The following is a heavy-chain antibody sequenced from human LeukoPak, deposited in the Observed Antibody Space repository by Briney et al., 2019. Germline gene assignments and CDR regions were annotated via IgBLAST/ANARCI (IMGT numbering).Heavy chain of an antibody. CDR2: ISAYNGNT. J-gene: IGHJ4*02. CDR3: AREGYSYGYVSFDY. V-gene: IGHV1-18*01. Sequence: ASVKVSCKASGGTFSSYAISWVRQAPGQGLEWMGWISAYNGNTNYAQKLQGRVTMTTDTSTSTAYMELRSLRSDDTAVYYCAREGYSYGYVSFDYWGQGTLVTVSS. CDR1: GGTFSSYA. D-gene: IGHD5-18*01.